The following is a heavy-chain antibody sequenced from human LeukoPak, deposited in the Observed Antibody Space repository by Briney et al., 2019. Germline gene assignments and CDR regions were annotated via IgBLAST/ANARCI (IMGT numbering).Heavy chain of an antibody. CDR3: ARPVDYGLAYDAFDT. Sequence: SETLSLTCAVYGGSFSGYYWSWIRQPPGKGLEWIGEINHSGSTNYNPSLKSRVTISVDTSKNQFSLRLSSVTASDTAVYYCARPVDYGLAYDAFDTWGQGTMVTVSS. V-gene: IGHV4-34*01. J-gene: IGHJ3*02. CDR2: INHSGST. D-gene: IGHD4-17*01. CDR1: GGSFSGYY.